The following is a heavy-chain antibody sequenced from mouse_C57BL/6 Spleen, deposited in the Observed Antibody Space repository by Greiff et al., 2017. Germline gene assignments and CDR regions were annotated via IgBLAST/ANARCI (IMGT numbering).Heavy chain of an antibody. Sequence: EVKLMESGPGLVKPSQSLSLTCSVTGYSITSGYYWNWIRQFPGNKLEWMGYISYDGSNNYNPSLKNLISITRDTSKNQFFLKLNSVTTEDTATYDCASGSTMVKGWFAYWGQGTLVTVSA. CDR2: ISYDGSN. CDR1: GYSITSGYY. CDR3: ASGSTMVKGWFAY. V-gene: IGHV3-6*01. J-gene: IGHJ3*01. D-gene: IGHD2-2*01.